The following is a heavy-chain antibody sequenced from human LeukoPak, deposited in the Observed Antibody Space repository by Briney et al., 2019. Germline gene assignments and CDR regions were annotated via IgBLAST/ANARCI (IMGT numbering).Heavy chain of an antibody. V-gene: IGHV3-48*03. Sequence: GGSLRLSCAASGFTFSSYEMNWVRQAPGKGLEWVSYINSSGSTIYYADSVKGRFTISRDNAKNSLYLQMNSLRAEDTAAYYCARDSSSSDFDYWGQGTLVTVSS. D-gene: IGHD6-13*01. CDR2: INSSGSTI. J-gene: IGHJ4*02. CDR1: GFTFSSYE. CDR3: ARDSSSSDFDY.